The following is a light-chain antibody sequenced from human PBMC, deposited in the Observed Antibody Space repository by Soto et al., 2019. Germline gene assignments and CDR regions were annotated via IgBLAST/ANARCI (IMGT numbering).Light chain of an antibody. CDR2: SNN. CDR1: SSNIGNNF. CDR3: ASWDDSLNGYV. J-gene: IGLJ1*01. V-gene: IGLV1-44*01. Sequence: QSDLTQPSSASGSPGQRVTISCSGSSSNIGNNFVKWYQQFPGTAPKLLIYSNNQRPSGVPDRFSGSKSGTSASLAISGLQSEDEADYYCASWDDSLNGYVFGTGTKLTVL.